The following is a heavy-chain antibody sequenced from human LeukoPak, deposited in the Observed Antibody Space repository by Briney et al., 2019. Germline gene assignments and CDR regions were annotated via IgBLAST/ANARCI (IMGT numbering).Heavy chain of an antibody. CDR3: ARGFFTADY. Sequence: GGSLRLSCAASGFTFSSYSMNWVRQAPGKGLEWVSVIYSGGSTSYADSVKGRFTISRDNSKNTLYLQMNSLRAEDTAVYYCARGFFTADYWGQGTLVTVSS. D-gene: IGHD3-3*01. CDR1: GFTFSSYS. J-gene: IGHJ4*02. CDR2: IYSGGST. V-gene: IGHV3-66*01.